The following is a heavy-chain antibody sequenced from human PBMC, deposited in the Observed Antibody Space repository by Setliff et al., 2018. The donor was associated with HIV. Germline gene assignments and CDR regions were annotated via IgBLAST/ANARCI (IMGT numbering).Heavy chain of an antibody. Sequence: TLSLTCAVSGASFVGDNHWSWIRQTPERGLEWIAYFMYTDIHYVNYLNYRNPSLASRLSISVDKSKNQFSLTLSSVTVADTAVYYCARARSDWYNVRPYYFDLWGQGTPVTVSS. CDR3: ARARSDWYNVRPYYFDL. V-gene: IGHV4-30-4*01. D-gene: IGHD6-19*01. CDR2: FMYTDIHYVNYLN. J-gene: IGHJ4*02. CDR1: GASFVGDNH.